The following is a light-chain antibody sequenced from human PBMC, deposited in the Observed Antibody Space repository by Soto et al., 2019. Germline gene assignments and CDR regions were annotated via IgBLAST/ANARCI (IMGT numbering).Light chain of an antibody. CDR2: DDS. J-gene: IGLJ1*01. CDR1: SSDVGGYNF. V-gene: IGLV2-14*03. CDR3: TSYTSSITYV. Sequence: QSALTQPASVSGSPGQSITISCTGTSSDVGGYNFVSWYQHHPGKAPKLIIYDDSNRPSGVSNRFSGSKSGNTASLTISGLQAEDEADYYCTSYTSSITYVFGTGTKVTVL.